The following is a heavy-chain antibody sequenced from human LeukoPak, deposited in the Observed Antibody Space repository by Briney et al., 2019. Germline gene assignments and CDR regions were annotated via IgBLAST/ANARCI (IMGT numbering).Heavy chain of an antibody. D-gene: IGHD3-10*01. CDR2: ISSSSSYI. Sequence: GGSLRLSCAASGFTFSSYSMNWVRQVPGKGLEWVSSISSSSSYIYYADSVKGRFTISRDNAKNSLYLQMNSLRAEDTAVYYCASEMVRGVIDYWGQGTLVTVSS. J-gene: IGHJ4*02. CDR1: GFTFSSYS. CDR3: ASEMVRGVIDY. V-gene: IGHV3-21*01.